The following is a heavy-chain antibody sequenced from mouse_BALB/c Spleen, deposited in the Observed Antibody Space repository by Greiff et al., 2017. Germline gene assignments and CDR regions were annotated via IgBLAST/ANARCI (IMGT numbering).Heavy chain of an antibody. V-gene: IGHV4-1*02. CDR3: ARRELTGTVAY. CDR2: INPDSSTI. CDR1: GFDFSRYW. J-gene: IGHJ3*01. Sequence: EVKLVESGGGLVQPGGSLKLSCAASGFDFSRYWMSWVRQAPGKGLEWIGEINPDSSTINYTPSLKDKFIISRDNAKNTLYLQMSKVRSEDTALYYCARRELTGTVAYWGQGTLVTVSA. D-gene: IGHD4-1*01.